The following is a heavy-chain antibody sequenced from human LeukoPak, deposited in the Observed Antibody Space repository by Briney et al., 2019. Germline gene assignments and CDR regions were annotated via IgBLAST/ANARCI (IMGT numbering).Heavy chain of an antibody. Sequence: ASVKVSCKASGGTFSSYAISWVRQAPGQGLEWMGIINPSGGSTSYAQKFQGRVTMTRDTSTSTVYMELSSLRSEDTAVYHCARDSGQIAVAGPDYWGQGTLVTVSS. J-gene: IGHJ4*02. D-gene: IGHD6-19*01. V-gene: IGHV1-46*01. CDR3: ARDSGQIAVAGPDY. CDR2: INPSGGST. CDR1: GGTFSSYA.